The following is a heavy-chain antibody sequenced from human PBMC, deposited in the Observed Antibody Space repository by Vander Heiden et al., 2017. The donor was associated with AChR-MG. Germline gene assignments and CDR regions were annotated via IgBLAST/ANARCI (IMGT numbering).Heavy chain of an antibody. D-gene: IGHD6-13*01. V-gene: IGHV4-34*02. CDR3: ARGEAAGNGDFGMDV. CDR2: INHNGNT. J-gene: IGHJ6*02. CDR1: GGSLSGYF. Sequence: QVRLQQWGAGLLRPSETLSLTCGVSGGSLSGYFWNWMRRPPGRGLEWIGDINHNGNTKYNPSLRSRLTISVDPAKNEISLKLDFVTAADTGVYYCARGEAAGNGDFGMDVWGQGTSGIVSS.